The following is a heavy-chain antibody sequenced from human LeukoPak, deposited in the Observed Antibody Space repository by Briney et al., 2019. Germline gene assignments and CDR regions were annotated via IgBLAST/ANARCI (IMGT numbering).Heavy chain of an antibody. V-gene: IGHV4-4*07. CDR2: IYTSGST. CDR3: AREPHSSGWYRDAFDI. D-gene: IGHD6-19*01. Sequence: SETLSLTCTVSGGSISSYYWSWIRQPAGKGLEWIGRIYTSGSTNYNPPLKSRVTMSVDTSKNQFSLKLSSVTAADTAVYYCAREPHSSGWYRDAFDIWGQGTMVTVSS. J-gene: IGHJ3*02. CDR1: GGSISSYY.